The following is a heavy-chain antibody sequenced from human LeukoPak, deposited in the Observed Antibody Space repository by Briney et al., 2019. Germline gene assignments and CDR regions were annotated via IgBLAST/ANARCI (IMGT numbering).Heavy chain of an antibody. Sequence: ASVKVSCKASGYTFTNYDINWVRQAPGQGLEWMGWMNPNSGNTGYAQKFQGRVTMTRDTSINTAYMELSSLRSEDTAVYYCARGPILYSGYDGGSWFDPWGQGTLVTVSS. CDR1: GYTFTNYD. CDR2: MNPNSGNT. CDR3: ARGPILYSGYDGGSWFDP. D-gene: IGHD5-12*01. J-gene: IGHJ5*02. V-gene: IGHV1-8*01.